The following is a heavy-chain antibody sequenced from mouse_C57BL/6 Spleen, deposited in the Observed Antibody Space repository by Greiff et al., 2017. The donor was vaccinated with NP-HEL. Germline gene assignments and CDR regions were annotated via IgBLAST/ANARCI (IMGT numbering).Heavy chain of an antibody. CDR2: INPNNGTT. CDR3: AYDGYPGAMDY. J-gene: IGHJ4*01. V-gene: IGHV1-39*01. Sequence: VQLQPSGPELVKPGASVKISCKASGYSFTDYNMNWVKQSNGTSLEWIGVINPNNGTTSYNQKFKGKATLTVDQSSRTAYMQLNSLTSEDSAVYYCAYDGYPGAMDYWGQGTSVTVSS. D-gene: IGHD2-3*01. CDR1: GYSFTDYN.